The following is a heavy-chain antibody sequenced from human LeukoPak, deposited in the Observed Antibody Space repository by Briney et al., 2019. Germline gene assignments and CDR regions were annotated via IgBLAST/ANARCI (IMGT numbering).Heavy chain of an antibody. CDR1: GGSISSNN. CDR3: ARDPYSGSYGSYYYYYMDV. V-gene: IGHV3-21*01. CDR2: ITSSGTYI. Sequence: ETLSLTCAVPGGSISSNNWWSWVRQPPGKALEWVSSITSSGTYIFYADSVKGRFTISRDNAKNSLYLQMNSLGPEDTAVYFCARDPYSGSYGSYYYYYMDVWGKGTTVTVSS. J-gene: IGHJ6*03. D-gene: IGHD1-26*01.